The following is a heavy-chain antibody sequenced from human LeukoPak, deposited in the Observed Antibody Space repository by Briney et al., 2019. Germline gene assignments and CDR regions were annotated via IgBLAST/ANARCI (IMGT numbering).Heavy chain of an antibody. V-gene: IGHV3-23*01. CDR3: ARDSPSGSYFKAFDY. CDR2: IRGSGDIT. J-gene: IGHJ4*02. D-gene: IGHD1-26*01. CDR1: GFTFSSYG. Sequence: GGSLRLSCAASGFTFSSYGMSWVRQAPGKGLEWVSTIRGSGDITYYADSVKGRFTISRDNAKNSLYLQMNSLGAEDTAVYYCARDSPSGSYFKAFDYWGQGTLVTVSS.